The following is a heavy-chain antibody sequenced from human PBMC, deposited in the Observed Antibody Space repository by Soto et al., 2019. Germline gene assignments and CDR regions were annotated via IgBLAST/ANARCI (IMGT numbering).Heavy chain of an antibody. V-gene: IGHV4-30-4*01. D-gene: IGHD3-9*01. Sequence: SETLSLTCTVSGGSISSGDYYWSWIRQPPGKGLEWIGYIYYSGSTYYNPSLKSRVTISVDTSKNQFSLKLSSVTAADTAVYYCARDRYYDILTGRHFPSYGMDVWGQGTTVTVSS. CDR1: GGSISSGDYY. CDR3: ARDRYYDILTGRHFPSYGMDV. J-gene: IGHJ6*02. CDR2: IYYSGST.